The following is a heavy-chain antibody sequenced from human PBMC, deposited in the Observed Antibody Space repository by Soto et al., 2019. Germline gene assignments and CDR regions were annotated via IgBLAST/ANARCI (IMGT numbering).Heavy chain of an antibody. CDR1: GFTFSSYG. CDR2: ISYDGGNK. J-gene: IGHJ4*02. Sequence: GGSLRLSCAASGFTFSSYGMHWVRQAPGKGLEWVAVISYDGGNKYYADSVKGRFTISRDNSKNTLYLQMNSLRAEDTAVYYCAKDGSLLLRFLEWSRSPIDYWGQGTLVTVSS. CDR3: AKDGSLLLRFLEWSRSPIDY. V-gene: IGHV3-30*18. D-gene: IGHD3-3*01.